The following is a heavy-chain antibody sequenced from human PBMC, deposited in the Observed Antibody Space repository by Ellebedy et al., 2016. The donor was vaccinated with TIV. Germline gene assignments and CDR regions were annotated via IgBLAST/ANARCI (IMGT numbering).Heavy chain of an antibody. J-gene: IGHJ4*02. CDR2: INPRGGST. V-gene: IGHV1-46*04. Sequence: ASVKVSXKASGYTFTNYYMHWVRQAPGQGLEWMGTINPRGGSTTYAQQLQGRVTLTRDTSTSTVYMELSSLRSEDTAVFYCARELPSSYYFDYWGQGTLVTVSS. CDR1: GYTFTNYY. CDR3: ARELPSSYYFDY.